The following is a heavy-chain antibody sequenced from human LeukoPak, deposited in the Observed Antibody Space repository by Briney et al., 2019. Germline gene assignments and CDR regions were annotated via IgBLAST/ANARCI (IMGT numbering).Heavy chain of an antibody. CDR3: ARDRGYSTFAY. V-gene: IGHV3-7*01. Sequence: GGPLRLSCSASGFTLRSYRMSCVRQPPGKGPEWAAIIKAAGSESPYVDAVQGRFTSSRDNAQNSLYLQLHSLRAEDTAVYYCARDRGYSTFAYWGQGTLVTVSS. D-gene: IGHD4-23*01. J-gene: IGHJ4*02. CDR2: IKAAGSES. CDR1: GFTLRSYR.